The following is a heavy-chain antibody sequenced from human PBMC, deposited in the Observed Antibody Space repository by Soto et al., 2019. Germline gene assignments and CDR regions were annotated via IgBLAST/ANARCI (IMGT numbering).Heavy chain of an antibody. CDR2: ISPVGTNE. J-gene: IGHJ1*01. Sequence: QVQLVESGGGVVQPGGSLRVSCVASGFTFSDHAMHWGRQAPGKGLEWVALISPVGTNEYYADSAKGRFSISRDNSKNTLYLHMNSLRPEDPALSYCARANSRISPRLIQHWAHGTLVTVSS. V-gene: IGHV3-30-3*01. D-gene: IGHD3-10*01. CDR3: ARANSRISPRLIQH. CDR1: GFTFSDHA.